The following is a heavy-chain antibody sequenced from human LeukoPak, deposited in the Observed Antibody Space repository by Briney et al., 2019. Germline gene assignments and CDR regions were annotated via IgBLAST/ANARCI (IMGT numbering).Heavy chain of an antibody. CDR1: GGSISSSNW. CDR3: ARLYSSGWYGPG. CDR2: IYHSGST. Sequence: PSGTLSLTCAVSGGSISSSNWWSWVRQPPGKGLEWIGEIYHSGSTNYNPSLKSRVTISVDKPKNQFSLKLSSVTAADTAVYYCARLYSSGWYGPGWGQGTLVTVSS. D-gene: IGHD6-19*01. V-gene: IGHV4-4*02. J-gene: IGHJ4*02.